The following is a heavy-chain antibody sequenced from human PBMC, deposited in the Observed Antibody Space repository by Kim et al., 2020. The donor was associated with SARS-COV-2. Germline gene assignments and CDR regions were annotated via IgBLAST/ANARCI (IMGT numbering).Heavy chain of an antibody. Sequence: KEDGSAKYKVDSVKVRFTISRDNAKNLLYLQVNSLRGDDTAVYYCVRDFDFWGQGALVTVSS. CDR3: VRDFDF. CDR2: KEDGSAK. J-gene: IGHJ4*02. V-gene: IGHV3-7*01.